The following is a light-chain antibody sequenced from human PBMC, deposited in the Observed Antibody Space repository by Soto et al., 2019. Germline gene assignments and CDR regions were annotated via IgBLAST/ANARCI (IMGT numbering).Light chain of an antibody. CDR2: GNS. Sequence: QSALTQPPSVSGAPGQRVTISCTGSSSNIGAAYDVHWYQQHPGTAPKLLIYGNSNRPSGVPDRFSGSKSGTSASLAITGLQAEDEADYYCQSYDSSLSGSNVFGTGTKLTVL. V-gene: IGLV1-40*01. CDR3: QSYDSSLSGSNV. J-gene: IGLJ1*01. CDR1: SSNIGAAYD.